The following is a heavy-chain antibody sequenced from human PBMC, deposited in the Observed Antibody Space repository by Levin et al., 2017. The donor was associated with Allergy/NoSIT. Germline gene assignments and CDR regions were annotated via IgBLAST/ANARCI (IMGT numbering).Heavy chain of an antibody. Sequence: GGSLRLSCSASGFTFSSYAMHWVRQAPGKGLEYVSAISSNGGSTYYADSVKGRFTISRDNSKNTLYLQMSSLRAEDTAVYYCVKALARGPAAMSVVDYWGQGTLVTVSS. J-gene: IGHJ4*02. CDR1: GFTFSSYA. CDR3: VKALARGPAAMSVVDY. CDR2: ISSNGGST. D-gene: IGHD2-2*01. V-gene: IGHV3-64D*06.